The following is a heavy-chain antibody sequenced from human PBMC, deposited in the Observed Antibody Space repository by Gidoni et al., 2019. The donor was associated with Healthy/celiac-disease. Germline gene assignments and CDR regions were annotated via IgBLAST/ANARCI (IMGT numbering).Heavy chain of an antibody. CDR3: AKNLGVVPAAILYYYYYGMDV. CDR1: GFTLRSYG. Sequence: QVQLVESGGGVVQPGRSLRLSCAASGFTLRSYGMHWLRQAPGKGLEWGAVISYYGSNKYYADSVKGRFTISRDNSKNTLCLQMNSLRAEDTAVYYCAKNLGVVPAAILYYYYYGMDVWGKGTTVTVSS. CDR2: ISYYGSNK. D-gene: IGHD2-2*02. V-gene: IGHV3-30*18. J-gene: IGHJ6*04.